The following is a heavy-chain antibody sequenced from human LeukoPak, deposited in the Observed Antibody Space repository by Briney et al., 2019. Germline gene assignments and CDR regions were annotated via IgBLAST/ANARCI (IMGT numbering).Heavy chain of an antibody. Sequence: SETLSLTCSVSGDSVSRSDSYWDWIRQPPGKGLEWIGTIYYSGRTYYSPSLKSRVTMSVDPSNNQFSVNVRSVTAADTAVYYCARRRYYDGSGYLEWGQGTLLSVSS. V-gene: IGHV4-39*01. CDR2: IYYSGRT. J-gene: IGHJ1*01. D-gene: IGHD3-22*01. CDR1: GDSVSRSDSY. CDR3: ARRRYYDGSGYLE.